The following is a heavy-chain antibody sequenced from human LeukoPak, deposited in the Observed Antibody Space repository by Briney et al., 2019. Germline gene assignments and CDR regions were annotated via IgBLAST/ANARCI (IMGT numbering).Heavy chain of an antibody. CDR1: GYSISSGYY. Sequence: KTSETLSLTCAVSGYSISSGYYWGWIRQPPGKGLEWIGSIYHSGSTYYNPSLKSRVTISVDTSKNQFSLKLSSVTAADTAVYYCARHGYSSSWGWFDPWGQGTLVTVSS. V-gene: IGHV4-38-2*01. J-gene: IGHJ5*02. CDR2: IYHSGST. D-gene: IGHD6-13*01. CDR3: ARHGYSSSWGWFDP.